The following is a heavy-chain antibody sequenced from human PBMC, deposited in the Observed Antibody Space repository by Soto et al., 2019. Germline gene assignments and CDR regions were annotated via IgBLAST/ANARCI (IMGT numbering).Heavy chain of an antibody. CDR2: IWNDGNGY. J-gene: IGHJ6*02. V-gene: IGHV3-33*01. D-gene: IGHD6-13*01. CDR3: ARRQISHPTRGAASARGGMDV. Sequence: QVQLVESGGGVVQPGRSLRLSCAASGFNFNNYGMHWVRQAPGKGLEWVAVIWNDGNGYYYANSVKGRFTISRDNSKNTLYLQMSRLRAEDTAVYYCARRQISHPTRGAASARGGMDVWGQGTTVTVSS. CDR1: GFNFNNYG.